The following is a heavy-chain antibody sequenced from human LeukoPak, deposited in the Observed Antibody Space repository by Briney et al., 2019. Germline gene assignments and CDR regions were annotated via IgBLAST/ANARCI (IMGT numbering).Heavy chain of an antibody. V-gene: IGHV3-48*03. CDR1: GFTFSSYE. CDR2: ISSSGSTI. J-gene: IGHJ4*02. CDR3: ARTDWDDYLGY. D-gene: IGHD3-9*01. Sequence: GGSLRLSCAASGFTFSSYEMNWVRQAPGKGLEWVSYISSSGSTIYYADSVKGRFTISRDNAKNSLYLQMNSLRAEDTAVYYCARTDWDDYLGYWGQGTLVTVSS.